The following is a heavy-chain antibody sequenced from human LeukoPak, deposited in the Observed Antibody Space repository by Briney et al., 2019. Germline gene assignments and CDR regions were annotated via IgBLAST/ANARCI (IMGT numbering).Heavy chain of an antibody. Sequence: SETLSLTCAVYGGSFSGYYWSWIRQPPGKGLEWIGEINHSGSTNYNPSLKSRVTISVKTSKNQFSLKLRSVTAAGTAVYYCARVTGYTIEDYFDYWGQGTLVTVSS. D-gene: IGHD3-9*01. CDR2: INHSGST. CDR1: GGSFSGYY. V-gene: IGHV4-34*01. CDR3: ARVTGYTIEDYFDY. J-gene: IGHJ4*02.